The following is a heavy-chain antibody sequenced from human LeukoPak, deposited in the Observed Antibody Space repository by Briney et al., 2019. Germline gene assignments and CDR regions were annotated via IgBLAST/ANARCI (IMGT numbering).Heavy chain of an antibody. CDR3: ARHKRSLPYDF. J-gene: IGHJ4*02. CDR1: GYSFSTYW. Sequence: GESLKISCKGSGYSFSTYWIGWVRQMPGKGLEWMGIIYPGDSDTRYSPSFQGQVTISADKSINTAYLQWSSLKASDTAMYYCARHKRSLPYDFWGQGTLVTVSS. CDR2: IYPGDSDT. D-gene: IGHD3-3*01. V-gene: IGHV5-51*01.